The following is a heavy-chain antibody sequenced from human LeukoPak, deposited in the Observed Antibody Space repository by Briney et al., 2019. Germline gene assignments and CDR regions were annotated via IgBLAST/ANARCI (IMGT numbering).Heavy chain of an antibody. D-gene: IGHD3-10*02. CDR3: AELGITMIGGV. CDR2: ISGSGGST. J-gene: IGHJ6*04. V-gene: IGHV3-23*01. CDR1: GFTFSNYW. Sequence: GGSLRLSCAASGFTFSNYWMSWVRQAPGKGLEWVSAISGSGGSTYYADSVKGRFTISRDNAKNSLYLQMNSLRAEDTAVYYCAELGITMIGGVWGKGTTVTISS.